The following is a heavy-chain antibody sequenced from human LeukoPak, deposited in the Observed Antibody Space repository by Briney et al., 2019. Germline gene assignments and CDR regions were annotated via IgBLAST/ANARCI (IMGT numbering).Heavy chain of an antibody. CDR1: GFTFSSYG. CDR3: ARDRVQLRLRGWYFDL. V-gene: IGHV3-30*02. D-gene: IGHD5-18*01. Sequence: PGGSLRPSCAASGFTFSSYGMHWVRQAPGKGLEWVAFIRYDGSNKYYADSVKGRFTISRDNSKNTLYLQMNSLRAEDTAVYYCARDRVQLRLRGWYFDLWGRGTLVTVSS. CDR2: IRYDGSNK. J-gene: IGHJ2*01.